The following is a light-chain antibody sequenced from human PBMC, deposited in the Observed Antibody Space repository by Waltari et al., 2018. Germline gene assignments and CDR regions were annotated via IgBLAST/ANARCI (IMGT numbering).Light chain of an antibody. V-gene: IGLV2-23*02. CDR1: SSDVGSYNL. CDR3: CSYAGSSTWV. Sequence: QSALTQPASVSGSPGQSITISCTGTSSDVGSYNLVSWYQQHPGNAPKLMIYEVINRLSGVSNRFSGYKSGNTASLTISGLQAEDEADYYCCSYAGSSTWVFGGGTKLTVL. CDR2: EVI. J-gene: IGLJ3*02.